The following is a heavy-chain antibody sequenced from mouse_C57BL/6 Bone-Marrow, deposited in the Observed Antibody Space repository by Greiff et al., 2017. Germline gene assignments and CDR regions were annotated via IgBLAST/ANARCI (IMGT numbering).Heavy chain of an antibody. CDR2: ISDGGSYT. CDR3: ARHYSTIFDY. CDR1: GFTFSSYA. V-gene: IGHV5-4*01. J-gene: IGHJ2*01. D-gene: IGHD2-5*01. Sequence: EVQRVESGGGLVKPGGSLKLSCAASGFTFSSYALSWVRQTPEKRLAWVATISDGGSYTYYPDNVKGRFTISRDNAKNNLYLQVSHLTSEDTAMYYCARHYSTIFDYWGQGTTLTVSS.